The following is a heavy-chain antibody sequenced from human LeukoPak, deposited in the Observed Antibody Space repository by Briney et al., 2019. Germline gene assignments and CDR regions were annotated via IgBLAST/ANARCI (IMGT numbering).Heavy chain of an antibody. CDR3: AKDSQWELQALFDY. D-gene: IGHD1-26*01. CDR1: GFTVSNNY. CDR2: ISGSGGST. V-gene: IGHV3-23*01. J-gene: IGHJ4*02. Sequence: GGSLRLSCAASGFTVSNNYMTWVRQAPGKGLEWVSAISGSGGSTYYADSVKGRFTISRDNSKNTLYLQMNSLRAEDTAVYYCAKDSQWELQALFDYWGQGTLVTVSS.